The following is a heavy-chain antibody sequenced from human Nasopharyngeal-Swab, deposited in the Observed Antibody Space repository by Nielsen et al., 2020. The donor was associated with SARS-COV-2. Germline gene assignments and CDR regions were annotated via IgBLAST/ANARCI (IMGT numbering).Heavy chain of an antibody. CDR3: ARASYDFWSGYYLADYMDV. J-gene: IGHJ6*03. V-gene: IGHV4-4*02. D-gene: IGHD3-3*01. Sequence: VRQAPGKGLEWIGEIYHSGSTNYNPSLKSRVTISVDKSKNQFSLKLSSVTAADTAVYYCARASYDFWSGYYLADYMDVWGKGTTVTVSS. CDR2: IYHSGST.